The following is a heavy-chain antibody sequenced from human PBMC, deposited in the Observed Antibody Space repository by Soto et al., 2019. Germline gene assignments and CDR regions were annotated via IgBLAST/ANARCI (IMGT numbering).Heavy chain of an antibody. D-gene: IGHD5-12*01. Sequence: GGSLRLSCAASGFTFSSYGMHWVRQAPGKGLEWVAVIWYDGSNKYYADSVKGRFTISRDNSKNTLYLQMNSLRAEDTAVYYCARDPSGYSGYDPDLNWFDPWGQGTLVTVSS. J-gene: IGHJ5*02. CDR1: GFTFSSYG. CDR3: ARDPSGYSGYDPDLNWFDP. CDR2: IWYDGSNK. V-gene: IGHV3-33*01.